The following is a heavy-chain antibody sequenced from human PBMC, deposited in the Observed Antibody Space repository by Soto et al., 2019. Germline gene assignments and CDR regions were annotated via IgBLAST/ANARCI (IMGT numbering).Heavy chain of an antibody. D-gene: IGHD1-1*01. CDR3: AWGVAGWKYYGMDV. CDR2: INHSGST. J-gene: IGHJ6*02. V-gene: IGHV4-34*01. CDR1: GGSFSGYY. Sequence: SETLSLTCAVYGGSFSGYYWSWIRQPPGKGLEWIGEINHSGSTNYNPSLKSRVTISVDTSKNQFSLKLSSVTAADTAVYYCAWGVAGWKYYGMDVWGQGTTVTVSS.